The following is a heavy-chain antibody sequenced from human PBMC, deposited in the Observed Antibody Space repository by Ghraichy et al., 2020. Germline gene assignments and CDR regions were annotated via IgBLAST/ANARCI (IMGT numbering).Heavy chain of an antibody. Sequence: GGSLRLSCAASGFTFSTYSWNWVRQAPGKGLEWVSYISSSRESIYYAASVKGRFAISSDTAKNSLYLQMSSLRDEDMAVYYCVRSSGRYLWTDGFDIWGQGTMVTVSS. CDR2: ISSSRESI. J-gene: IGHJ3*02. V-gene: IGHV3-48*02. D-gene: IGHD1-26*01. CDR3: VRSSGRYLWTDGFDI. CDR1: GFTFSTYS.